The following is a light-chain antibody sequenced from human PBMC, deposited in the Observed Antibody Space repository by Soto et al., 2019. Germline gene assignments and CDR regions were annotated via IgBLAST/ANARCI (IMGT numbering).Light chain of an antibody. CDR2: RDA. Sequence: SYELTQPPSVSVSPGQTASITCSGDKLGEKYASWYQQKPGQPPVLVLYRDAKRPSGIPERFSGSNSGSTATLTISETQAMDEADYFCQAWDSTTVVFGGGTKLTVL. V-gene: IGLV3-1*01. J-gene: IGLJ2*01. CDR3: QAWDSTTVV. CDR1: KLGEKY.